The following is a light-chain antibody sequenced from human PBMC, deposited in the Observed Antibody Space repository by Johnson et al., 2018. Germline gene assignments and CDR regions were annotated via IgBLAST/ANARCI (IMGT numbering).Light chain of an antibody. J-gene: IGLJ1*01. CDR2: ENN. V-gene: IGLV1-51*02. Sequence: QSVLTQPPSVSAAPGQKVTISCSGCSSNIGNNYVSWYQQLPGTAPKLLTYENNKRPSGIPDRFSGSKSGTSATLATTCLHAGDEADYYCGTWDSSLSAGNVFGTGTKVTVL. CDR3: GTWDSSLSAGNV. CDR1: SSNIGNNY.